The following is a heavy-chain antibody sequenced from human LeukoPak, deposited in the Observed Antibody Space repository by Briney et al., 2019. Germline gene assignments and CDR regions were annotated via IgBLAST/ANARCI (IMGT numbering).Heavy chain of an antibody. D-gene: IGHD5-12*01. Sequence: SETLSLTCAVYGGSFSGFYWSWIRQPPGKGLEWIGEINHSGSTNYNPSLRSRVTISVDTSKNLFSLKLSSVTAADTAVYYCARVRIVATGPENWSDPWGQGTLVTVSS. CDR2: INHSGST. CDR3: ARVRIVATGPENWSDP. J-gene: IGHJ5*02. V-gene: IGHV4-34*01. CDR1: GGSFSGFY.